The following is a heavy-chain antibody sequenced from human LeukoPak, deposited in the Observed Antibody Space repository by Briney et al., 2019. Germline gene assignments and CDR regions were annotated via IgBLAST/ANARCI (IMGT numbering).Heavy chain of an antibody. CDR2: IYSSGST. V-gene: IGHV4-39*06. CDR1: GGSISSSSDS. D-gene: IGHD6-13*01. Sequence: SETLSLTCTVSGGSISSSSDSWGWIRQPPGKGLEWIGGIYSSGSTNYNPSLKRRVTISVDTSQNQFPVRLSSVTAADTAVYYCARGRYLTTGGGAAAGFLDYWGQGTLVTVSS. J-gene: IGHJ4*02. CDR3: ARGRYLTTGGGAAAGFLDY.